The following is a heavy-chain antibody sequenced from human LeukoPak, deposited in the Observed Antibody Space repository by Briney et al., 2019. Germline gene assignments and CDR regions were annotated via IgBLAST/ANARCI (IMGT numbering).Heavy chain of an antibody. V-gene: IGHV5-51*01. J-gene: IGHJ5*02. D-gene: IGHD4-17*01. Sequence: GESLKISCKGSGYSFTSYWIGWVRQMPGKGLEWMGIIYPGDSDTRYSPSFQGQVTISADKSISTAYLQWSSLKASDTAMYYCARRDYGGYLYNRFDPWGQGTLVTVSS. CDR3: ARRDYGGYLYNRFDP. CDR1: GYSFTSYW. CDR2: IYPGDSDT.